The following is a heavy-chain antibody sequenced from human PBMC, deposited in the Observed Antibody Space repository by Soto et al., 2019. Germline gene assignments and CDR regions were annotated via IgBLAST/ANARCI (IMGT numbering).Heavy chain of an antibody. D-gene: IGHD6-19*01. Sequence: QVQLVESGGGVVQPGRSLRLSCAASGFTFSSYAMHWVRQAPGKGLEWVAVISYDGSNKYYADSVKGRFTISRDNSKNTLYLQMISLRAEDTAVYYCARACIAVADPYWYFDLWGLGTLVTVSS. J-gene: IGHJ2*01. CDR1: GFTFSSYA. CDR2: ISYDGSNK. V-gene: IGHV3-30-3*01. CDR3: ARACIAVADPYWYFDL.